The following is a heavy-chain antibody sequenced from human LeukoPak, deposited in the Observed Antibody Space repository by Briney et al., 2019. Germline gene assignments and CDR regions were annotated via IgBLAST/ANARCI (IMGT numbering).Heavy chain of an antibody. V-gene: IGHV4-4*02. Sequence: SETLSLTCAVSGGSLSNDNWWSWVRQPPGKGLEWIGGISHSGNTNYNPSLKSRVTISLNESKSQFSLKLSSVTAADTAVYYCAKNGFFSLGSWGQGTLVTVSS. D-gene: IGHD3/OR15-3a*01. CDR1: GGSLSNDNW. CDR3: AKNGFFSLGS. J-gene: IGHJ4*02. CDR2: ISHSGNT.